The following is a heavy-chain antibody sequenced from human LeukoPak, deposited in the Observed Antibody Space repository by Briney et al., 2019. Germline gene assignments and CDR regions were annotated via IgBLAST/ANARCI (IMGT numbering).Heavy chain of an antibody. Sequence: PGGSLRLSCAASGFTFSSYGMHWVRQAPGKGLEWVAVIWYDGSNKYYEDSVKGRFTISRDNSKNTLYLQMNSLRAEDTAVYYCARDSSFAYYSDRSPDFPDYWGQGTLVTVSS. D-gene: IGHD3-22*01. V-gene: IGHV3-33*01. CDR1: GFTFSSYG. J-gene: IGHJ4*02. CDR3: ARDSSFAYYSDRSPDFPDY. CDR2: IWYDGSNK.